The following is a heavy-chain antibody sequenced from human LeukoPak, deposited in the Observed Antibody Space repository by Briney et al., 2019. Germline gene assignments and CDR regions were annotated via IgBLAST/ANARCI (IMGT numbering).Heavy chain of an antibody. CDR3: ARNGYCSGVSCYSNNAFDI. J-gene: IGHJ3*02. D-gene: IGHD2-15*01. Sequence: PSETLSLTCTVSGGSISSGDSYWSRIRQLPGKGLEWIGYIYYSGTTYYNPSLKSRVTISVDTSQNQFSLKLSSVTAADTAVYYCARNGYCSGVSCYSNNAFDIWGQGTVVTVSS. V-gene: IGHV4-31*03. CDR1: GGSISSGDSY. CDR2: IYYSGTT.